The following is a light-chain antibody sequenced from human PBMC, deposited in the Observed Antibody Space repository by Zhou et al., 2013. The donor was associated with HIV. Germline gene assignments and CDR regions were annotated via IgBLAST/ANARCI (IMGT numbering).Light chain of an antibody. J-gene: IGKJ1*01. V-gene: IGKV1-39*01. CDR1: QSISSS. CDR3: TXXNYPXT. Sequence: DIQMTQSPSSLSASVGDRVTITCRASQSISSSLNWYQQKPGKAPNLLIYATSSLQSGVPSRFSGSGSGTDFTLTISSLQPEDFALLLXTXXNYPXTFGRRDQGG. CDR2: ATS.